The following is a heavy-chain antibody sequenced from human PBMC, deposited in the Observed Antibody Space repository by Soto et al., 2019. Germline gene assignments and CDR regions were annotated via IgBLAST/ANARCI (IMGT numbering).Heavy chain of an antibody. J-gene: IGHJ6*03. Sequence: SETLSLTCTVSGGSIRSYCWTWIRQPPGEGLEWIGCIYYSVSTNYNPSLKSRVTISVDTSKNQFSLKLSSVTAADTAVYYCARTNVGFCSGGSCYNLGLGYYYYMDVWGKGTTVTVSS. CDR2: IYYSVST. CDR1: GGSIRSYC. D-gene: IGHD2-15*01. V-gene: IGHV4-59*01. CDR3: ARTNVGFCSGGSCYNLGLGYYYYMDV.